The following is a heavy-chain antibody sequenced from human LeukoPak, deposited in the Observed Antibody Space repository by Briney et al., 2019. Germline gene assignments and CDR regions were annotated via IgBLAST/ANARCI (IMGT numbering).Heavy chain of an antibody. J-gene: IGHJ5*02. D-gene: IGHD6-13*01. V-gene: IGHV4-4*07. CDR3: AREGYSSSGGGNWFDP. Sequence: SETLSLTCTVSGGSISSYYWSWIRQPAGKGLEWIGRIYTSGSTNYNPSLKSRVTMSVNTSKNQFSLKLSSVTAADTAVYYCAREGYSSSGGGNWFDPWGQGTLVTVSS. CDR2: IYTSGST. CDR1: GGSISSYY.